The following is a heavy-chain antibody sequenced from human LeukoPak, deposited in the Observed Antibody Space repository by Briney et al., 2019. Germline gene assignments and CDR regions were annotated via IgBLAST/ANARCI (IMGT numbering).Heavy chain of an antibody. D-gene: IGHD3-22*01. V-gene: IGHV4-39*01. J-gene: IGHJ4*02. CDR3: ARQNRHDSSGYYYDY. CDR1: GGSISSSDYY. CDR2: IFYRGST. Sequence: SETLSLTCTVSGGSISSSDYYWGWIRQPPGKGLEWIGSIFYRGSTYYNPSLKSRVTISVDTSKNQFSLKLSSVTAADTAVYYCARQNRHDSSGYYYDYWGQGTLVTVSS.